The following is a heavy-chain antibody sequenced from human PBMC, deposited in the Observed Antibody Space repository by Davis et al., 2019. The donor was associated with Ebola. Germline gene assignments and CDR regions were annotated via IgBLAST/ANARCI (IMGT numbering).Heavy chain of an antibody. Sequence: ASVTVSCKASGYTFTNYYMHWVRQAPRQGPEWMGMINPSGDTTTYAQKFQRRVTMTRDTSTSTVYMELSSLTSEDTAVYFRATCRREYSYGTHFDYWGQGTLVTVSS. CDR2: INPSGDTT. CDR1: GYTFTNYY. CDR3: ATCRREYSYGTHFDY. D-gene: IGHD5-18*01. J-gene: IGHJ4*02. V-gene: IGHV1-46*01.